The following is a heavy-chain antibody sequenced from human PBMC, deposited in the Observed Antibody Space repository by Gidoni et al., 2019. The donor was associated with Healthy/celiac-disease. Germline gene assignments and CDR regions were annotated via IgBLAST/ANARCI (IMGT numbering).Heavy chain of an antibody. V-gene: IGHV1-18*01. Sequence: QVQLVQSGAEVKKPGASVKVSGKASGYTLTSYGITWVRQAPGQGLEWMGWVSAYNGRPDYAQKLQGRVTMPTDTSTRTAYMELRSLRSDDTAVYYCARGGWFGALDYWGQGTQVTVSS. J-gene: IGHJ4*02. CDR1: GYTLTSYG. CDR3: ARGGWFGALDY. CDR2: VSAYNGRP. D-gene: IGHD3-10*01.